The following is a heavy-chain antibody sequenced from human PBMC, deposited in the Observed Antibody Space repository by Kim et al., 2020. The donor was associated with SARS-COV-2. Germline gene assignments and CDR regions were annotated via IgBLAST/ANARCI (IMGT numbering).Heavy chain of an antibody. V-gene: IGHV4-34*01. J-gene: IGHJ3*02. Sequence: SETLSLTCGVYGGSFSGNYWSWIRQPPGKGLEWIGEINQSGSTNYNPSLKSRVTISLDTSKNQFSLKLSSVTAADTAVYYCARGGSFYYGSGSYAAFDIWGQGTVVTVSS. CDR3: ARGGSFYYGSGSYAAFDI. D-gene: IGHD3-10*01. CDR1: GGSFSGNY. CDR2: INQSGST.